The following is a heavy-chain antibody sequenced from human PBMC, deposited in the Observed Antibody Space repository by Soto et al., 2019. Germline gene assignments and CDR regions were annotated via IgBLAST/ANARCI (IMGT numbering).Heavy chain of an antibody. CDR3: ARHPSASGDYFDY. Sequence: PSETLSLTCTVSGGSISSGGYYWSWIRQHPGKGLEWIGYIYHSGTTYYNPSLKSRVTISVDTSKNQFSLKLTSVTAADTAVYYCARHPSASGDYFDYWGQGTLVTVSS. V-gene: IGHV4-31*03. J-gene: IGHJ4*02. CDR1: GGSISSGGYY. CDR2: IYHSGTT. D-gene: IGHD6-25*01.